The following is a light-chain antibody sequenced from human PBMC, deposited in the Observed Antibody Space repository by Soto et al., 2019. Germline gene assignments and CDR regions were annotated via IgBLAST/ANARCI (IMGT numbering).Light chain of an antibody. Sequence: QSALTQPASASGSPGQSITISCTGTSSDVGSYNLVSWYQQHPGKAPKLMIYEGTKRPSGVSNRFSGSKSGNTASLTISGLQAEDEADYYCCSYAGSSTLYVFGTGTKLTVL. V-gene: IGLV2-23*01. CDR2: EGT. J-gene: IGLJ1*01. CDR1: SSDVGSYNL. CDR3: CSYAGSSTLYV.